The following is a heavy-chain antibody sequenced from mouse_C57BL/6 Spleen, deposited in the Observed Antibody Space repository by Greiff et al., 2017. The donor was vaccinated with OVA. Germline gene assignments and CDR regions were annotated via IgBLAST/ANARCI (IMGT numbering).Heavy chain of an antibody. D-gene: IGHD1-1*01. J-gene: IGHJ3*01. V-gene: IGHV5-4*01. CDR3: ARDKGYGSTVAY. CDR2: ISDGGSYT. Sequence: EVKLVESGGGLVKPGGSLKLSCAASGFTFSSYAMSWVRQTPEKRLEWVATISDGGSYTYYPDNVKGRFTISRDNAKNNLYLQMSHLKSEDTAMYYCARDKGYGSTVAYWGQGTLVTVSA. CDR1: GFTFSSYA.